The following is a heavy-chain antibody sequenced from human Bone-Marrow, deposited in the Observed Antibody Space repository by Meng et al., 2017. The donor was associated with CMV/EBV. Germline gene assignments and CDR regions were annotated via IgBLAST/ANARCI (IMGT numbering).Heavy chain of an antibody. CDR1: GFTFDDYA. CDR2: ISWNSGSI. D-gene: IGHD1-14*01. Sequence: SLKISCAASGFTFDDYAMHWVRQAPGKGLEWVSGISWNSGSIGYADSVKGRFTISRDNAKNSLYLQMNSLRAEDTAVYYCARDQDVRRLEPRYGMDVWGQGTTVTVSS. V-gene: IGHV3-9*01. J-gene: IGHJ6*02. CDR3: ARDQDVRRLEPRYGMDV.